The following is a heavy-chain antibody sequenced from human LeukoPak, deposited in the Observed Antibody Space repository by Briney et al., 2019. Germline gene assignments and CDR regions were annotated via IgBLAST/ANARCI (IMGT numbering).Heavy chain of an antibody. CDR2: INSDGSST. V-gene: IGHV3-74*01. Sequence: GGSLRLSCAASGFTFSSYWMHWVRQAPGKGLVWVSRINSDGSSTSYADSVKGRFTISRDNAKNTLYLQMNSLRAEDMAVYYCARLYDYGDYVDYWGQGTLVTVSS. D-gene: IGHD4-17*01. CDR3: ARLYDYGDYVDY. CDR1: GFTFSSYW. J-gene: IGHJ4*02.